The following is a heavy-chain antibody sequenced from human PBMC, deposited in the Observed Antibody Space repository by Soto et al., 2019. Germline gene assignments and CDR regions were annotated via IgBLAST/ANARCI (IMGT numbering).Heavy chain of an antibody. V-gene: IGHV4-30-2*01. Sequence: SETLSLTCAVSGGSISSDAYSWSWIRQPPGKGLEWIGYIYHSGSAYYNPSLKSRVTLSVDRSRNQFSLKLNSVTAADTAVYYCARVRGGSYYFDYWGQGTLVTVSS. CDR3: ARVRGGSYYFDY. CDR2: IYHSGSA. J-gene: IGHJ4*02. CDR1: GGSISSDAYS. D-gene: IGHD5-12*01.